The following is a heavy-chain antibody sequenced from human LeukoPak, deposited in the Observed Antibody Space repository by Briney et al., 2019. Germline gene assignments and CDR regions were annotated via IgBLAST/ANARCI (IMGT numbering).Heavy chain of an antibody. V-gene: IGHV4-61*02. CDR2: MSTSGST. J-gene: IGHJ4*02. Sequence: SETLSLTCTVSGDSISSSNYYWSWIRQPAGKGLEWIGRMSTSGSTNYNPSLKSRVTISVDTSKSQFSLDLNSVTAADTAVYYCARHQYQLSALDYWGQGTLVTVSS. CDR3: ARHQYQLSALDY. D-gene: IGHD2-2*01. CDR1: GDSISSSNYY.